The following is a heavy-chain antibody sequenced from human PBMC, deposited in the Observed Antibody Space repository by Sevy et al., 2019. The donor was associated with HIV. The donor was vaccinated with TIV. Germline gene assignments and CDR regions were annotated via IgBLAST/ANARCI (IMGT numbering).Heavy chain of an antibody. D-gene: IGHD4-17*01. CDR1: GFIFTSYG. CDR2: ISFDGDKK. Sequence: GGSLRLSCVASGFIFTSYGIHWVRQAPGKGLEWVAVISFDGDKKYYADSVKGRFTISRDNSKNTLYLQMNSLRAEDTAVYYCARDQHDYGGNLRTGWFDPWGQGTLVTVSS. V-gene: IGHV3-30*03. CDR3: ARDQHDYGGNLRTGWFDP. J-gene: IGHJ5*02.